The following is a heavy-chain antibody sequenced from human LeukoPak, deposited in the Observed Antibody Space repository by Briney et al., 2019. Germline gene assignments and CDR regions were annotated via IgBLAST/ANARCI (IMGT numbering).Heavy chain of an antibody. V-gene: IGHV3-7*01. J-gene: IGHJ4*02. CDR3: ARDPSKWELPVDY. CDR2: IKEDGTEK. D-gene: IGHD1-26*01. Sequence: GGSLRLSCAGSGFTFSDFWMTWVRQTPGKGLEWVANIKEDGTEKNLVDSVKGRFTISRENAKNTLFLQMNSLRAEDTAVYYCARDPSKWELPVDYWGQGTLVTVSS. CDR1: GFTFSDFW.